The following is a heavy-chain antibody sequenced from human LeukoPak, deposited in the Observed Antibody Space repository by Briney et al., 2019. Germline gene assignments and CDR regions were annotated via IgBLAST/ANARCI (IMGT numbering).Heavy chain of an antibody. J-gene: IGHJ4*02. CDR3: ARGLIAAREYYFDS. CDR1: GESFSKYY. D-gene: IGHD6-6*01. V-gene: IGHV4-34*01. Sequence: SETLSLTCAVYGESFSKYYWSWIRQPPGKGLEWIGEINHSGNTNYNPSLKSRVTISVDTSKNQFSLKMSSVTAADTAVYYCARGLIAAREYYFDSWGQGTLVTVSS. CDR2: INHSGNT.